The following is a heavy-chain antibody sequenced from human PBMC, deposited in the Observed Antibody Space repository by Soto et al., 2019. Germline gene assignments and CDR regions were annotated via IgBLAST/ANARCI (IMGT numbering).Heavy chain of an antibody. Sequence: QLQLQESGSGLVKPSQTLSLTCAVSGGSISSGGYSWSWIRQPPGKGLEWIGYIYHSGSTYYNPSLKSRVTISVDTSKNQFSLKLSSVTAADTAVYYCARGYCSSTSCQSVDYWGQGTLVTVSS. CDR2: IYHSGST. CDR1: GGSISSGGYS. J-gene: IGHJ4*02. CDR3: ARGYCSSTSCQSVDY. D-gene: IGHD2-2*01. V-gene: IGHV4-30-2*01.